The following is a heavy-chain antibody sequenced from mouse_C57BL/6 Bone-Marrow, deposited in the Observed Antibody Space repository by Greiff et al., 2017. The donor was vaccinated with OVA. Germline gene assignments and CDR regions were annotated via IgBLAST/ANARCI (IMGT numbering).Heavy chain of an antibody. J-gene: IGHJ1*03. Sequence: VQLKQSGPGLAKPSQTLSLTCSVTGYSITSDYWNWIRKFPGNKLEYMGYISYSGSTYYNPSLKSRISITRDTSKNQYYLQLNSVTTEDTATYYCARYDTTVRGYFDVWGTGTTVTVSS. D-gene: IGHD1-1*01. V-gene: IGHV3-8*01. CDR2: ISYSGST. CDR3: ARYDTTVRGYFDV. CDR1: GYSITSDY.